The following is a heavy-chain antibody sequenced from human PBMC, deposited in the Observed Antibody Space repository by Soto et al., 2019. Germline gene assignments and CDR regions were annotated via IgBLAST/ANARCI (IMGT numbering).Heavy chain of an antibody. CDR3: ARTVHLAFFDY. V-gene: IGHV4-31*03. J-gene: IGHJ4*02. CDR1: GGSISSGGYY. CDR2: IYYRGST. Sequence: QVQLQESGPGLVKPSQTLSLTCTVSGGSISSGGYYWSWIRQHPGKGLEWIGYIYYRGSTYYNPSLNSRVTISVDTSKNQFSLKLSSVTAADTAVYYCARTVHLAFFDYWGQGTLVTVSS. D-gene: IGHD4-4*01.